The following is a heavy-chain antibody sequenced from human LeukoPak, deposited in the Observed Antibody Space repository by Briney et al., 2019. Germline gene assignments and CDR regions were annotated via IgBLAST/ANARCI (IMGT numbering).Heavy chain of an antibody. J-gene: IGHJ4*02. CDR3: ARRHQQLYYFDY. CDR2: IYHSGST. D-gene: IGHD2-2*01. Sequence: SETLSLTCAVSGYSISSGYYWGWIRQPPGKGLEWIGSIYHSGSTYYNPSLKSRVTISVDTSKNQFSPKLSSVTAADTAVYYCARRHQQLYYFDYWGQGTLVTVSS. V-gene: IGHV4-38-2*01. CDR1: GYSISSGYY.